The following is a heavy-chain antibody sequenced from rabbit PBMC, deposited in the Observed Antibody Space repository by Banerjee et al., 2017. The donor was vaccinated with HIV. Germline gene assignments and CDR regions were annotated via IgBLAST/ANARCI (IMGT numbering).Heavy chain of an antibody. D-gene: IGHD4-1*01. J-gene: IGHJ3*01. V-gene: IGHV1S43*01. Sequence: WVRQAPGKGLELITCIYTNGGSTWYASWVNGRFTISRSTSLNTVDLKMTSLTAADTATYFCARDLAGVIGWNFGLWGQGTLVTVS. CDR2: IYTNGGST. CDR3: ARDLAGVIGWNFGL.